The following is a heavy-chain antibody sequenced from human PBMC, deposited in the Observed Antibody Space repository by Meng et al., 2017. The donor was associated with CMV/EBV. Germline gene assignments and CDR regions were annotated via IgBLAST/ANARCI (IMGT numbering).Heavy chain of an antibody. J-gene: IGHJ6*02. D-gene: IGHD2-2*01. CDR3: ARQSGEGVVVPAAIRYYYGTDV. CDR1: GYSFTSYW. V-gene: IGHV5-51*01. Sequence: GESLKISCKGSGYSFTSYWIGWVRQMPGKGLEWMGIIYPGDSDTRYSPSFQGQVTISADKSISTAYLQWSSLKASDTAMYYCARQSGEGVVVPAAIRYYYGTDVWGQGTTVTVSS. CDR2: IYPGDSDT.